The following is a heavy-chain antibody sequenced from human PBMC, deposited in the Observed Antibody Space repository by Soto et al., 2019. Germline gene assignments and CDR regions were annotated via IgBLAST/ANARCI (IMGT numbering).Heavy chain of an antibody. D-gene: IGHD6-13*01. CDR1: GFTFSSYA. J-gene: IGHJ6*02. V-gene: IGHV3-23*01. Sequence: GGSLRLSCAASGFTFSSYAMTWVRQAPGKGLEWVSGISGGGGNTFYADSVKGRFTISRDNSRNALYLQMNSLRAEDTAVYYCAQGIAAAGYYYYGMDVWGQGTTVTVSS. CDR3: AQGIAAAGYYYYGMDV. CDR2: ISGGGGNT.